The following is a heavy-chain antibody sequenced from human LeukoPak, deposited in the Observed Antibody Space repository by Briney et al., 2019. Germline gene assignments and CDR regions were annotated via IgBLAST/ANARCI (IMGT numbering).Heavy chain of an antibody. CDR2: ISYDGSNK. CDR3: ASLGDYDY. Sequence: GGSLRLSCAASGFTFSSYAMHWVRQAPGKGLEWVAVISYDGSNKYYADAVKGRFTISRDNSKNTLYLQMNSLRAEDTSVYYCASLGDYDYWGQGTLVTVSS. V-gene: IGHV3-30*04. J-gene: IGHJ4*02. CDR1: GFTFSSYA. D-gene: IGHD4-17*01.